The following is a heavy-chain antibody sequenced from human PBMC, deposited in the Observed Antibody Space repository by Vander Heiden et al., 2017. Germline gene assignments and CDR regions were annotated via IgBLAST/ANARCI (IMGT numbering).Heavy chain of an antibody. CDR2: IEYSGSN. CDR3: ASGYSSSWYFVEGSVSTYGMDV. Sequence: QVQLQESGPGLVKPSATLSLTCTVSGGSISSYYWSWIRQPTGKGLEWIGYIEYSGSNNYNPSLKSRVTMSGDTSKNQFSLKLSSVSAADTAVYYCASGYSSSWYFVEGSVSTYGMDVWGQGPTVTLAS. V-gene: IGHV4-59*08. D-gene: IGHD6-13*01. CDR1: GGSISSYY. J-gene: IGHJ6*02.